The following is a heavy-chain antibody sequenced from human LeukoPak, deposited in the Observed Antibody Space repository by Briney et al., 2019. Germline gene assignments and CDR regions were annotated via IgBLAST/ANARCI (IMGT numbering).Heavy chain of an antibody. D-gene: IGHD5-18*01. CDR2: ISYDGNNE. CDR3: AKGLLLWLSHDAFDF. V-gene: IGHV3-30*18. J-gene: IGHJ3*01. CDR1: GFTFSNHG. Sequence: PGGSLRLSCAASGFTFSNHGIHWVRQAPGKGLEWVAVISYDGNNENYGDSVKGRFTISRDNSKSALYLQMNSLRPEDAAVYYCAKGLLLWLSHDAFDFWGQGTMVTVSS.